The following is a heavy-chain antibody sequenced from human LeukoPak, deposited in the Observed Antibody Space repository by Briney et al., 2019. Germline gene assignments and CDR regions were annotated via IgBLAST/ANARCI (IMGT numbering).Heavy chain of an antibody. CDR2: ISASGDTT. Sequence: GGSLRLSCAASGFTFSTYGMTWVRQAPGKGLEWVSGISASGDTTYYADSVRGRFTIFRDNSKNTLYLQMDSLRVEDTAIYYCAKDRGYWGHGTLLTVSS. CDR1: GFTFSTYG. V-gene: IGHV3-23*01. CDR3: AKDRGY. J-gene: IGHJ4*01.